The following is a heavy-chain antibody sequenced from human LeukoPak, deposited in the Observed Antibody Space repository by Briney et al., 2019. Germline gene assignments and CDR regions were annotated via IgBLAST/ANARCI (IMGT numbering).Heavy chain of an antibody. CDR1: GFIFSSYW. V-gene: IGHV3-7*01. Sequence: GGSLRLSCAASGFIFSSYWMSWVRQAPGKGLEWVANIKQDGSEKYYVDSVKGRFTISRDNAKNSLYLQMNSLRAEDTAVYYCARDSRRQFDYWGQGTLVTVSS. CDR2: IKQDGSEK. CDR3: ARDSRRQFDY. J-gene: IGHJ4*02.